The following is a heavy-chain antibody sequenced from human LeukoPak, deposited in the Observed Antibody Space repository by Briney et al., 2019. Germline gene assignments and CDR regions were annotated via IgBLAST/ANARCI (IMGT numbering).Heavy chain of an antibody. J-gene: IGHJ4*02. CDR3: ATGYSSTWYYFDY. Sequence: SETLSLTCTVSGDSISSYYWSWIRQPPGKGLEWIGYIYHSGSTNYNPSLKSRVTISADTSKDQFSLKLAAVTAADTAVYYCATGYSSTWYYFDYWGQGTLVTVSS. CDR2: IYHSGST. V-gene: IGHV4-59*01. D-gene: IGHD6-13*01. CDR1: GDSISSYY.